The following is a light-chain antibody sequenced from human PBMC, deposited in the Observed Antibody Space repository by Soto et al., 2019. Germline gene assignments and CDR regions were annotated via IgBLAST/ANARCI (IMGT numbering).Light chain of an antibody. CDR2: AAS. V-gene: IGKV3-20*01. CDR1: QGVDSKH. Sequence: EIALTQSPGTLSLSPGEGATLSYRASQGVDSKHLAWYQQKPGQAPRLLIYAASSRATGIPDRFSGSGSGTDFTLSISRLETEDFAVYYCQQYGNSPGISFGQGTRLEIK. CDR3: QQYGNSPGIS. J-gene: IGKJ5*01.